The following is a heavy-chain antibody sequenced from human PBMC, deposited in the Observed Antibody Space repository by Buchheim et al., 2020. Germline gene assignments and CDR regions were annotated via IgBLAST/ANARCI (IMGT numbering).Heavy chain of an antibody. J-gene: IGHJ4*02. D-gene: IGHD5-24*01. Sequence: QVQLVQSGAEVKKPGSSVKVSCKASGGTFSSYAISWVRQAPGQGLEWMGRIIPILGIANYAQKFQGRVTITADKSTSTAYMELSSLRSEDTAVYYCARVRLQLRGSQKPLTAEFDYWGQGTL. CDR2: IIPILGIA. V-gene: IGHV1-69*04. CDR3: ARVRLQLRGSQKPLTAEFDY. CDR1: GGTFSSYA.